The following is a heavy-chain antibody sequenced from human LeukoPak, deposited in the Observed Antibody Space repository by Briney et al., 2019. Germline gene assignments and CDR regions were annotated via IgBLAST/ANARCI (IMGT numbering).Heavy chain of an antibody. V-gene: IGHV3-23*01. CDR3: VKASRYFGEFDY. J-gene: IGHJ4*02. D-gene: IGHD3-9*01. CDR2: MNGSGTSI. CDR1: GFIFGTYA. Sequence: GGSLRLSCAASGFIFGTYAMSWVRQDPRKGLEWVSGMNGSGTSIYYADAVKGRFTISRDNSKNTLFLQMNSLRAEDTAVYYCVKASRYFGEFDYWGQGALVTVSS.